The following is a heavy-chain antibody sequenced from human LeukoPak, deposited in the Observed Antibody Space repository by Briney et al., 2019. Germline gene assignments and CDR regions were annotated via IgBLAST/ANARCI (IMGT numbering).Heavy chain of an antibody. CDR2: IYYSGST. J-gene: IGHJ6*02. D-gene: IGHD1-26*01. V-gene: IGHV4-59*01. CDR1: GGSFSGYY. Sequence: SETLSLTCAVYGGSFSGYYWSWIRQPPGKGLEWIGYIYYSGSTNYNPSLKSRVTISVDTSKNQFSLKLSSVTAADTAVYYCARVSGAERHSGSYYYYYYGMDVWGQGTTVTVSS. CDR3: ARVSGAERHSGSYYYYYYGMDV.